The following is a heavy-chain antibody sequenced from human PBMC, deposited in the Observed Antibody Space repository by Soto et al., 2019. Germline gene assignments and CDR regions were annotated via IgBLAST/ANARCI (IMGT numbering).Heavy chain of an antibody. CDR2: IYWDDDK. CDR3: AHRRIGVSQWNFGDFDY. D-gene: IGHD6-19*01. Sequence: QITLKESGPTLVKPTQTLTLTCTFSGFSLSTSGVGVGWVRQPPGKALEWLVFIYWDDDKRYSPSLRSRLTITKDTSKNQVLLTMTNVDPVDTATYFCAHRRIGVSQWNFGDFDYWGQGTLATVSS. CDR1: GFSLSTSGVG. J-gene: IGHJ4*02. V-gene: IGHV2-5*02.